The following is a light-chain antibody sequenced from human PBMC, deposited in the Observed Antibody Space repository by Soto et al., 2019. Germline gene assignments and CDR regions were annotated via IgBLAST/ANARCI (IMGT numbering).Light chain of an antibody. CDR2: DAS. J-gene: IGKJ5*01. V-gene: IGKV3-11*01. CDR3: QQRSNWIT. Sequence: EIVLTQSPATLSLSPGERATLSCRASQSVSSCLAWYQQKPGQAPRLLIYDASNRATGIPARFSGSGSGTDFTLTISSLEPEYFAVYYCQQRSNWITFGQGTRLEIK. CDR1: QSVSSC.